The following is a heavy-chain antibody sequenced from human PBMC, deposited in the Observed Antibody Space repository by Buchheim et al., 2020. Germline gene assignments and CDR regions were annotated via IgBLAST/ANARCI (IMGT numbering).Heavy chain of an antibody. CDR1: GFTFSNYA. D-gene: IGHD3-3*01. CDR3: AKSVDFSAYYGMDV. Sequence: DVQLLESGGGLIQPGGSLRLSCAASGFTFSNYAMSWVRQAPGKGLEWVSSISGNIINTYYADSMKGRFTVSRDNSKNMLYLQMGTLRVEDTAAYYCAKSVDFSAYYGMDVWGQGTT. V-gene: IGHV3-23*01. J-gene: IGHJ6*02. CDR2: ISGNIINT.